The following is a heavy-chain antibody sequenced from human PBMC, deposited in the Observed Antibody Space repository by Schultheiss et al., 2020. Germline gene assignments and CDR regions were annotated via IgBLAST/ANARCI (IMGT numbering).Heavy chain of an antibody. CDR2: MWSDGSNK. D-gene: IGHD5-24*01. CDR1: GFTFSTFG. J-gene: IGHJ4*02. CDR3: ARGDGHNYGTFGY. V-gene: IGHV3-33*01. Sequence: GESLKISCAASGFTFSTFGTHWVRQAPGKGLEWVALMWSDGSNKFYADSVKGRFTITRDNSKNTVSLQMNSLRAEDTAVYYCARGDGHNYGTFGYWGQGTLVTVYS.